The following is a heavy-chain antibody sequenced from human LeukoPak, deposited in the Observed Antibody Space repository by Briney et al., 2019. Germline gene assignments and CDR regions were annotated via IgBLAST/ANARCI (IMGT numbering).Heavy chain of an antibody. Sequence: SETLSLTCAVYGGSFSGYYWSWIRQPPGKGLEWIGEINHSGSTNYNPSLKSRVTISVDTSKNQFSLKLSSVTAADTAVYYCARHVPIAGALADAFDIWGQGTMVTVSS. CDR1: GGSFSGYY. D-gene: IGHD1-26*01. V-gene: IGHV4-34*01. CDR3: ARHVPIAGALADAFDI. J-gene: IGHJ3*02. CDR2: INHSGST.